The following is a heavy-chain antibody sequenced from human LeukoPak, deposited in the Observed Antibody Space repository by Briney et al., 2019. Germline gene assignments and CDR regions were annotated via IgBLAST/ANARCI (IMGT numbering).Heavy chain of an antibody. V-gene: IGHV3-48*03. Sequence: GGSLRLSCATSAFTLSSYEMNLVRQAPGKGLEWVSYISPSGSAIYTDSVKGRFTISTDNAKNSLFLQMNSLRAEDTAVYYCGRGGYCSGGTCYRFNAFDIWGQGTTVTVSS. CDR2: ISPSGSAI. CDR1: AFTLSSYE. D-gene: IGHD2-15*01. CDR3: GRGGYCSGGTCYRFNAFDI. J-gene: IGHJ3*02.